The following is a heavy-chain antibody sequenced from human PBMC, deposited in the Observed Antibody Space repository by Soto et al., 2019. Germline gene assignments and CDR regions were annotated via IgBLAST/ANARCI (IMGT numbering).Heavy chain of an antibody. Sequence: GGSLRLSCAASGFTVSSNYMSWVRQAPGKGLEWVSVIYSGGSTYYADSVKGRFTISRDNSKNTLYLQMNSLRAEDTAVYYCAGGSPKVAFLEWFPDPYYYYYMDVWGKGTTVTVSS. D-gene: IGHD3-3*02. CDR1: GFTVSSNY. V-gene: IGHV3-66*01. J-gene: IGHJ6*03. CDR3: AGGSPKVAFLEWFPDPYYYYYMDV. CDR2: IYSGGST.